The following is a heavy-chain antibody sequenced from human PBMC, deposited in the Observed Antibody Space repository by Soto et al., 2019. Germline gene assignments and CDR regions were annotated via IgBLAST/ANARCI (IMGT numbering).Heavy chain of an antibody. D-gene: IGHD3-22*01. Sequence: SETLSLTCAVSGYSIRSGYYCGWLRQPPGKGLEWIGSIYHGGSTSYNPPLNSRVTLSIDMTNNHISLILTSVTAADTAAYYCARVGPWVAYYYDSRPYTFEYWFDPWGQGTLVTVSS. CDR1: GYSIRSGYY. V-gene: IGHV4-38-2*01. CDR2: IYHGGST. J-gene: IGHJ5*02. CDR3: ARVGPWVAYYYDSRPYTFEYWFDP.